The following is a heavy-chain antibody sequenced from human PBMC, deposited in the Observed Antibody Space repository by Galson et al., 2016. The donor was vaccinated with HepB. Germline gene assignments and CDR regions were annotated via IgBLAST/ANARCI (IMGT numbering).Heavy chain of an antibody. CDR1: GGSISSGGYY. J-gene: IGHJ4*02. CDR3: ARGGRKGLWGYYFDY. Sequence: LTCTVSGGSISSGGYYWSWIRHHPGEGLEWIGYIYHSGNAYYNASLKSRVTISVDTSKNQFFLKLTSLTAADTAVYFCARGGRKGLWGYYFDYWGQGTLVTVSS. CDR2: IYHSGNA. D-gene: IGHD3-16*01. V-gene: IGHV4-31*03.